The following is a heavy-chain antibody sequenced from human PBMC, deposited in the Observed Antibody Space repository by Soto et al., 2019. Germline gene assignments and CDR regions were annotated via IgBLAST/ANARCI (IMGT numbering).Heavy chain of an antibody. D-gene: IGHD5-12*01. CDR2: IYYSGST. CDR3: ARDGGWLQLGY. CDR1: GGSVSSGSYY. V-gene: IGHV4-61*01. J-gene: IGHJ4*02. Sequence: QVQLQESGPGLVKPSETLSLTCTVSGGSVSSGSYYWSWIRQPPGKGLEWIGYIYYSGSTNYNPPPKSRVTISVDTSKNQVSLKLSSVTAADTAVYYCARDGGWLQLGYCVQGTLFTVS.